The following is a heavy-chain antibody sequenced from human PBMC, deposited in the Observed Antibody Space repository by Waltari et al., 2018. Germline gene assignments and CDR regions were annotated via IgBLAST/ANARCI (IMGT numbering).Heavy chain of an antibody. D-gene: IGHD4-4*01. CDR2: IYYSGIR. CDR3: AREPVDSNYVLDS. J-gene: IGHJ4*02. CDR1: GDSIDTYY. Sequence: VQLQGSGPRLLKPSETLSLTCSVSGDSIDTYYWSWVRQPPGKGLEWIGYIYYSGIRKYNPALQSRVIISLETSNNQFSLELNSVTAADTAVYYCAREPVDSNYVLDSWGPGTLVIVSS. V-gene: IGHV4-59*01.